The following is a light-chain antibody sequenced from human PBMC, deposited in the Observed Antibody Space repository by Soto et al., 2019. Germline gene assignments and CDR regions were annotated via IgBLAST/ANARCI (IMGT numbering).Light chain of an antibody. CDR3: AAWDDSLRGV. CDR1: SSNIGSNT. J-gene: IGLJ2*01. V-gene: IGLV1-44*01. Sequence: QPVLTQPPSASGTPGQRVTISCSGSSSNIGSNTVNWYQQLPGTAPKLLIYRNNQRPSGVPDRFSGSKSGTSASLAISGLQSEDEADYYCAAWDDSLRGVFGGGTKVTVL. CDR2: RNN.